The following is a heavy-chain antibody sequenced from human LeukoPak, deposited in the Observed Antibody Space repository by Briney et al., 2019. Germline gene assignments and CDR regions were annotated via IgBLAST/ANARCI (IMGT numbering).Heavy chain of an antibody. V-gene: IGHV3-66*01. Sequence: GGSLRLSCAASEFSVGSNYMTWVRQAPGKGLEWVSLIYSGGSTYYADSVKGRFTISRDNSKNTLYLQMNSLRAEDTAVYYCARDTTVTTIGAFDYWGQGTLVTVSS. J-gene: IGHJ4*02. D-gene: IGHD4-17*01. CDR3: ARDTTVTTIGAFDY. CDR1: EFSVGSNY. CDR2: IYSGGST.